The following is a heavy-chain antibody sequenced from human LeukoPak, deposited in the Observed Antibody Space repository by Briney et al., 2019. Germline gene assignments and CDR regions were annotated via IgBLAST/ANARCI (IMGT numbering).Heavy chain of an antibody. J-gene: IGHJ5*02. CDR1: GFTFSGYW. CDR3: ARDTMLGMGNP. V-gene: IGHV3-74*01. D-gene: IGHD3-10*02. Sequence: GGSLRLSCAASGFTFSGYWMHWVRHPPGKGLLWVSRINNDGSSTYYADSVKGRFTISRDNAKNTLYLQMSSLRAEDTAVYYCARDTMLGMGNPWGQGTLVTVSS. CDR2: INNDGSST.